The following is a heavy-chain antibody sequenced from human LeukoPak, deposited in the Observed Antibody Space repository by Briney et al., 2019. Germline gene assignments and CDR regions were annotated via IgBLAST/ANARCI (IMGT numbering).Heavy chain of an antibody. CDR3: ARGRIAAAGRRAFDI. V-gene: IGHV3-21*01. Sequence: GGSLRLSCAASGFTFDDYGMSWVRQAPGKGLEWVSSISSSSSYIYYADSVKGRFTISRDNAKNSLYLQMNSLRAEDTAVYYCARGRIAAAGRRAFDIWGQGTMVTVSS. CDR1: GFTFDDYG. CDR2: ISSSSSYI. D-gene: IGHD6-13*01. J-gene: IGHJ3*02.